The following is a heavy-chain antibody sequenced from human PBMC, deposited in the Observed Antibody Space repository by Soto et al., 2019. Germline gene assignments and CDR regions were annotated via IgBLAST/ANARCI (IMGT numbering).Heavy chain of an antibody. CDR1: GFTFSSYW. CDR2: IKQDGGEK. J-gene: IGHJ4*02. Sequence: EVQLVESGGGLVQPGGSLRLSCAASGFTFSSYWMSWVRQAPGKGLEWVANIKQDGGEKYYVGSVKGRFTISRDNAENSLYLKLDSLRAEDAAVYYCARGAFPTWGSYPLDCWGQGTLVTVSS. D-gene: IGHD3-16*02. V-gene: IGHV3-7*04. CDR3: ARGAFPTWGSYPLDC.